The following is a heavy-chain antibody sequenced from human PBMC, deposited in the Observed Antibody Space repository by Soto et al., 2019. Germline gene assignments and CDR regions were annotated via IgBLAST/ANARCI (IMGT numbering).Heavy chain of an antibody. CDR2: ISAYNGNT. J-gene: IGHJ6*02. D-gene: IGHD2-2*01. CDR3: ASGKWGCSSTSCSYGMDV. CDR1: GYTFTSYG. Sequence: GASVKVSCKASGYTFTSYGICWVRQAPGQGLEWMGWISAYNGNTNYAQKLQGRVTMTTDTSTSTAYMELRSLRSDDTAVYYCASGKWGCSSTSCSYGMDVWGQGTTVTVSS. V-gene: IGHV1-18*01.